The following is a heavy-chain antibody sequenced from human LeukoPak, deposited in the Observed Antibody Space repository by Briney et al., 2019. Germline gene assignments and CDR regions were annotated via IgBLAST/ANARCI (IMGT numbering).Heavy chain of an antibody. J-gene: IGHJ3*02. CDR2: ISSSSSYI. CDR1: GFTFSTYW. D-gene: IGHD2-15*01. V-gene: IGHV3-21*01. CDR3: ASPAVGDAFDI. Sequence: GGSLRLSCAASGFTFSTYWMNWVRQAPGKGLEWVSSISSSSSYIYYADSVKGRFTISRDNAKNSLYLQMNSLRAEDTAVYYCASPAVGDAFDIWGQGTMVTVSS.